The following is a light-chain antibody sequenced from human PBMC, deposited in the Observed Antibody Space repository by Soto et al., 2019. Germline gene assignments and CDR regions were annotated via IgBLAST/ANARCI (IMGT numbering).Light chain of an antibody. J-gene: IGLJ3*02. CDR2: EVS. Sequence: QSALTQPASVSGSPGQSITISCTGTNSDVGGYDYVSWYQQHPGKAPKLMIYEVSHRPSGVSNRFSGSRSGNTASLTISGLQDEDEADYYCSSYTSSTTLGVFGGGTKVTVL. CDR3: SSYTSSTTLGV. CDR1: NSDVGGYDY. V-gene: IGLV2-14*01.